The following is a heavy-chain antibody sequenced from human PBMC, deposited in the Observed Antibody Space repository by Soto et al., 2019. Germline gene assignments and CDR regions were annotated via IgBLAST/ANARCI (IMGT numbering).Heavy chain of an antibody. V-gene: IGHV4-34*01. D-gene: IGHD6-19*01. J-gene: IGHJ4*02. CDR2: INHSGST. Sequence: SETLSLTCAVYGGSFSGYYWSWIRQPPGKGLEWIGEINHSGSTNYNPSLKSRVTISVDTSKNQFYLKLSSVTAADTAVYYCARDYSSGWSGLFDYWGQGTLVTVSS. CDR3: ARDYSSGWSGLFDY. CDR1: GGSFSGYY.